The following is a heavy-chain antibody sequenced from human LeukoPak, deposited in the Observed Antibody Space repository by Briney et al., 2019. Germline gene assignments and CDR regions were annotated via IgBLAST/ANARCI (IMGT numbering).Heavy chain of an antibody. CDR1: GYSFTSYW. CDR3: ARRFVSCSGGSSYPYYFAS. D-gene: IGHD2-15*01. V-gene: IGHV5-51*01. Sequence: GESLKISCKGSGYSFTSYWIGWVRQMPGKGLEWMGIIYPGDSDTRYSPSFQGQVTIPADKFISTAYLQWSSLKASDTAMYSCARRFVSCSGGSSYPYYFASWGQGTLVTVSS. CDR2: IYPGDSDT. J-gene: IGHJ4*02.